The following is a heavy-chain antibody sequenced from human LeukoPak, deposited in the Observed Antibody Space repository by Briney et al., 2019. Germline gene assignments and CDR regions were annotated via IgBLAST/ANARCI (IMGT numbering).Heavy chain of an antibody. J-gene: IGHJ3*02. Sequence: GAPVKVSCKASGGTFSSYAISWVRQAPGQGLEWMGRIIPILGIANYAQKFQGRVTITADKSTSTAYMGLSSLRSEDTAVYYCARDRDELRYFDWPHAFDIWGQGTMVTVSS. CDR2: IIPILGIA. V-gene: IGHV1-69*04. CDR1: GGTFSSYA. D-gene: IGHD3-9*01. CDR3: ARDRDELRYFDWPHAFDI.